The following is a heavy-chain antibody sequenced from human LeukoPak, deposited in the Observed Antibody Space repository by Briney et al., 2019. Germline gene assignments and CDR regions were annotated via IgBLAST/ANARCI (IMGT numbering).Heavy chain of an antibody. CDR3: ARAYLGLLGSSCGRSPFDY. V-gene: IGHV4-34*01. CDR1: GGSFSGYY. Sequence: PSETLSLTCAVYGGSFSGYYWSWIRQPPGKGLEWIGEINHSGSTNYNPSLKSRVTISVDTTKHQFSLKLSSVTAADTAVYYCARAYLGLLGSSCGRSPFDYWGQGTLVTVTS. CDR2: INHSGST. D-gene: IGHD2-15*01. J-gene: IGHJ4*02.